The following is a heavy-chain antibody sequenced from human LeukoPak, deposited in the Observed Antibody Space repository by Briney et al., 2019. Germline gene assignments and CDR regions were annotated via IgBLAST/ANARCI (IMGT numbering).Heavy chain of an antibody. CDR3: ARDMDLSSSTMGY. CDR2: IIPIFGTA. D-gene: IGHD2-2*01. J-gene: IGHJ4*02. Sequence: ASVKVSCKASGGTFSSYAISWVRQAPGQGLEWMGRIIPIFGTANYAQKFQGRVTITTDESKSTAYMELSTLRSEDTAVYYCARDMDLSSSTMGYWGQGTLVTVSS. V-gene: IGHV1-69*05. CDR1: GGTFSSYA.